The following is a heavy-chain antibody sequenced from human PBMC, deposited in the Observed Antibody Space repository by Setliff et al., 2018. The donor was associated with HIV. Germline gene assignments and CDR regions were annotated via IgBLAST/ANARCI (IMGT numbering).Heavy chain of an antibody. J-gene: IGHJ3*02. V-gene: IGHV4-59*08. D-gene: IGHD1-26*01. CDR3: ARASVGATGLYAFDI. Sequence: SETLSLTCTVSGDSVRNYYWSWIRQPPERGLDYIGCINYNGNTNYNPSLKSRVTISVDTSKTQFSLRLSSVTAADTAVYYCARASVGATGLYAFDIWGQGTRVTVSS. CDR2: INYNGNT. CDR1: GDSVRNYY.